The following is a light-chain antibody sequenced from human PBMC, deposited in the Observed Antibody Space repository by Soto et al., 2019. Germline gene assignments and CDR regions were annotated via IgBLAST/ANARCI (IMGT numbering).Light chain of an antibody. Sequence: ENVLTPSPGTLSLSPGEKATPSCRARQSVSSSYLAWYQQKPGQAPRLLIYGASSRATGIPDRFSGSGSGTDFTLTISRLEPEDFAVYYCQQYGSSPTWTFGQGTKVDIK. J-gene: IGKJ1*01. CDR1: QSVSSSY. CDR2: GAS. CDR3: QQYGSSPTWT. V-gene: IGKV3-20*01.